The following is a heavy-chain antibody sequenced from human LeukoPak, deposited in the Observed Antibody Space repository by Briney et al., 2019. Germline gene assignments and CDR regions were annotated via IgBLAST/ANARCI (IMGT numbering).Heavy chain of an antibody. Sequence: QTGGSLRLSCAASGFTVSSNYMSWVRQAPGKGLEWVSVIYSGGSTYYADSVKGRFTISRDNSKNTLYLQMNSLRAEDTAVYYCAREVAIAAAEGVWAFDIWAKGQWSPSLQ. CDR1: GFTVSSNY. CDR3: AREVAIAAAEGVWAFDI. J-gene: IGHJ3*02. V-gene: IGHV3-66*01. CDR2: IYSGGST. D-gene: IGHD6-13*01.